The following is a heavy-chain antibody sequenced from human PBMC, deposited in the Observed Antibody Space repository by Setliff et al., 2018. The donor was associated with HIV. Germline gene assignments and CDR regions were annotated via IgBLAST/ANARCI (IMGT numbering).Heavy chain of an antibody. J-gene: IGHJ4*02. CDR3: ARDPYPYGSGSYPGY. Sequence: PGGSLRLSCAASGFTFSSYGMHWVRQAPGKGLEGVAVIWYDGSNKYYADSGKGRFTISRDNSKNTLYLQMNSLRAEDTAVYYCARDPYPYGSGSYPGYWGQGTLVTVSS. D-gene: IGHD3-10*01. CDR2: IWYDGSNK. CDR1: GFTFSSYG. V-gene: IGHV3-33*01.